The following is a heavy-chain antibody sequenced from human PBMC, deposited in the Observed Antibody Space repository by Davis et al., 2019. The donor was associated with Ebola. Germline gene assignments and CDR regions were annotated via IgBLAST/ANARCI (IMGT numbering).Heavy chain of an antibody. Sequence: GESLKISCAASGFTFSDYYMSWIRQAPGKGLEWVSYISSSGSTIYYADSVKGRFTISRDNAKNSLYLQMNSLRAEDTAVYYCARRLVVPAAMRYYYYYGMDVWGQGTTVTDSS. CDR3: ARRLVVPAAMRYYYYYGMDV. CDR1: GFTFSDYY. D-gene: IGHD2-2*01. J-gene: IGHJ6*02. V-gene: IGHV3-11*01. CDR2: ISSSGSTI.